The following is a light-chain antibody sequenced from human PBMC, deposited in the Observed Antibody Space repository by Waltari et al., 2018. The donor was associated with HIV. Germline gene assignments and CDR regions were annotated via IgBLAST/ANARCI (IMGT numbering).Light chain of an antibody. CDR3: SSYTASHTLL. V-gene: IGLV2-14*03. J-gene: IGLJ2*01. CDR1: SRDVGLYKF. CDR2: GFT. Sequence: QSALTQPASFSGAPGQSITIPCTGSSRDVGLYKFVSWYRQSPGKAPQLVLFGFTTRPAGISNRFSCSMSGNTAFLTISGLLPEDEADYFCSSYTASHTLLFGGGTRVTVL.